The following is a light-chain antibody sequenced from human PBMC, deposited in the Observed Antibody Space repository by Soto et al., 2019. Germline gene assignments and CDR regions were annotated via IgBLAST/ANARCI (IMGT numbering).Light chain of an antibody. CDR2: AAT. Sequence: DIQMTQSPSSLSTSVGDIVTITCRASQAIAIYLAWYQQKPGKVPKLLIYAATTLQSGVPSRFSGSGSGTDVTLTINSLQPEDVATYYCQKYSGAPPTFGQGTKVEIK. J-gene: IGKJ1*01. CDR1: QAIAIY. V-gene: IGKV1-27*01. CDR3: QKYSGAPPT.